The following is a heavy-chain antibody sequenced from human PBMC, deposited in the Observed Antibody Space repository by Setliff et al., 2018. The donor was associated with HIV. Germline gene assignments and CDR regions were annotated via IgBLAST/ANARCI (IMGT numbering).Heavy chain of an antibody. CDR2: IHHGGGT. D-gene: IGHD4-17*01. CDR3: ATFFVSTATTQDY. J-gene: IGHJ4*02. V-gene: IGHV4-34*01. CDR1: GGSFGDQF. Sequence: SETLSLTCAVYGGSFGDQFWNWIRQSPGKGLEWIGEIHHGGGTKYNPSLKSRVTVSLDMSKNQFSLKLNSLTAADTGVYYCATFFVSTATTQDYWGQGTLVTRLL.